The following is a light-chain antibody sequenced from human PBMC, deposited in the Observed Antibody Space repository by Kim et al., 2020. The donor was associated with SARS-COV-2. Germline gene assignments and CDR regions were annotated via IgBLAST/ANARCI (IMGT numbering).Light chain of an antibody. J-gene: IGLJ2*01. CDR2: GNN. CDR1: SLRSYY. V-gene: IGLV3-19*01. Sequence: SSELTQDPAVSVALGQTVRITCQGDSLRSYYASWYQQKAGQAPVVVIYGNNNPPSGIPDRFSGSRSGNTASLTITGAQAEDEADYYCNSRDTTTNRLVFGGGTKVTVL. CDR3: NSRDTTTNRLV.